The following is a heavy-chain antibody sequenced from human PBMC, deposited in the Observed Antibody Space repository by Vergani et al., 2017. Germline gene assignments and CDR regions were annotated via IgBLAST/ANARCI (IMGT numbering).Heavy chain of an antibody. V-gene: IGHV3-21*01. Sequence: EVQLVESGGGLVKPGGSLRLSCAASGFTFSSYSMNWVRQAPGKGLEWVSSISSSSSYIYYADSVKGRFTISRDNAKNSLYLQMNSLRAEDTAVYYCARRDIVVVPAAPPGYYYYGMDVWGQGP. D-gene: IGHD2-2*01. J-gene: IGHJ6*02. CDR2: ISSSSSYI. CDR1: GFTFSSYS. CDR3: ARRDIVVVPAAPPGYYYYGMDV.